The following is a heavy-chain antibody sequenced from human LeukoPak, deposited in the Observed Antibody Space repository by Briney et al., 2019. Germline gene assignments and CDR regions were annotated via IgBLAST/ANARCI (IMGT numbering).Heavy chain of an antibody. V-gene: IGHV5-51*01. CDR3: ARHESTVAPWDY. J-gene: IGHJ4*02. D-gene: IGHD4-23*01. CDR2: IYPGDSDT. CDR1: GYTFTSYW. Sequence: GESLKISCEGSGYTFTSYWIAWVRQMPGKGLEWMGIIYPGDSDTRYSPSFQGQVTISADKSISTAYLQWSSLKASDTAMYYCARHESTVAPWDYWGQGTLVTVSS.